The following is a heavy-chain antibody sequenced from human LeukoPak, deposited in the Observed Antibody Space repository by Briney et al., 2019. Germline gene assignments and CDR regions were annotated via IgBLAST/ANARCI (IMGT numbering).Heavy chain of an antibody. J-gene: IGHJ5*02. V-gene: IGHV3-23*01. CDR3: AKDALLFKQHNNWFDP. CDR1: GFTFSSYA. Sequence: GGSLRLSCAASGFTFSSYAMSWVRQAPGKGLEWVSAISGSGGSTYYADSVKGRFTISRDNSKNTLYLQMNSLRAEDTAVYYCAKDALLFKQHNNWFDPWGQGTLVTVSS. D-gene: IGHD6-13*01. CDR2: ISGSGGST.